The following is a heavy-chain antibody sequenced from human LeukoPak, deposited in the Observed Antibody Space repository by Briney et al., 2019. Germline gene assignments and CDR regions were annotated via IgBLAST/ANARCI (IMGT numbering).Heavy chain of an antibody. CDR2: INPNSGGT. J-gene: IGHJ4*02. Sequence: GASVKVSYKASGYTFTGYYMHWVRQAPGQGLEWMGWINPNSGGTNYAQKFQGRVTMTRDTSISTAYMELSRLRSDDTAVYYCTREKDDSSGYYFDYWGQGTLVTVSS. D-gene: IGHD3-22*01. CDR3: TREKDDSSGYYFDY. CDR1: GYTFTGYY. V-gene: IGHV1-2*02.